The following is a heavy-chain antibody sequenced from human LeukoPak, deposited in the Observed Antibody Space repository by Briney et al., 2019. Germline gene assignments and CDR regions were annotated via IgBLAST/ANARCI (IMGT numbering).Heavy chain of an antibody. CDR1: GGSISSYY. J-gene: IGHJ4*02. V-gene: IGHV4-4*07. Sequence: SETLSLTCTVSGGSISSYYWSWIRRPAGKGLEWIGRIYTSGSTNYNPSLKSRVTISVDKSKNQFSLKLSSVTAADTAVYYCAREIYDSSGFNFDYWGQGTLVTVSS. CDR2: IYTSGST. D-gene: IGHD3-22*01. CDR3: AREIYDSSGFNFDY.